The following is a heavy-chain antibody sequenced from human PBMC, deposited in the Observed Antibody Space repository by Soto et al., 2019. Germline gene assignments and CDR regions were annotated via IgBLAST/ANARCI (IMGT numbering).Heavy chain of an antibody. CDR2: ISGSGGST. CDR3: AKSHRIAARSNA. V-gene: IGHV3-23*01. Sequence: GSLRLSCAASGFTFSSYAMSWVRQAPGKGLDWVSAISGSGGSTYYADSVKGRFTIPRDNSKNTPYLQVTSRRAEDTAVYYCAKSHRIAARSNACGQRTLVTVSS. J-gene: IGHJ5*02. CDR1: GFTFSSYA. D-gene: IGHD6-6*01.